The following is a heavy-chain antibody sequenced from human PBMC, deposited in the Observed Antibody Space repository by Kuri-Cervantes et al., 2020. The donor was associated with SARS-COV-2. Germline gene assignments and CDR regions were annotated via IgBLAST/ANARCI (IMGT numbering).Heavy chain of an antibody. CDR2: ILFDGSIK. Sequence: GESLKISCAASGFMFSRCGMHWVRQAPGKGLEWVAYILFDGSIKDKIVSGKGRFTISRDNSQNTLYLQMNSLRSEDTAVYYCVTDGLGVHDSLGQGTLVTVAS. D-gene: IGHD2-8*01. V-gene: IGHV3-30*03. CDR3: VTDGLGVHDS. CDR1: GFMFSRCG. J-gene: IGHJ4*02.